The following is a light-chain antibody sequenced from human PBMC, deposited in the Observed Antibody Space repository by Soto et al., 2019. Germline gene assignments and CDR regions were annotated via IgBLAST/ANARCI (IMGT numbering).Light chain of an antibody. CDR1: KLGDKY. CDR3: QSWDSSTVV. J-gene: IGLJ2*01. CDR2: QDS. Sequence: SYELTQPPSVSVSPGQTARITCSGDKLGDKYGCWYQQKPGQSPILVIYQDSKRPSGIPERFSGSNSGNTATLTISGTQAMDEADYYCQSWDSSTVVFGGGTKVTVL. V-gene: IGLV3-1*01.